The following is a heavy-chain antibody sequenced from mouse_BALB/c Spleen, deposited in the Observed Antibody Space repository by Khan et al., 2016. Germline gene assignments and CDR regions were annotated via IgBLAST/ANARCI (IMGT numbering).Heavy chain of an antibody. J-gene: IGHJ3*01. CDR2: ISYSGST. V-gene: IGHV3-2*02. CDR1: GYSITSDYA. CDR3: ARNGNRYERTWFAY. D-gene: IGHD2-14*01. Sequence: EVKLLESGPDLVKPSQSLSLTCTVTGYSITSDYAWNWIRQFPGNKLEWMGYISYSGSTSYNPSLKSRLSITRDTSKNQFFLQLNSVTTEDTATYYCARNGNRYERTWFAYWGQGTLVTVSA.